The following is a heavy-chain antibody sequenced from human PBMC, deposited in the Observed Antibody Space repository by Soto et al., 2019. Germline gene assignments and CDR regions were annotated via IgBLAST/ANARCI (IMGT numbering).Heavy chain of an antibody. J-gene: IGHJ5*02. CDR2: IWYDGSNK. Sequence: PGGSLRLSCAASGFTFSSYGMHWVRQAPGKGLEWVAVIWYDGSNKYYADSVKGRFTISRDNSKNTLYLQMNSLRAEDTAVYYCASHRTTAWFDPWGQGTLVTVSS. CDR3: ASHRTTAWFDP. CDR1: GFTFSSYG. V-gene: IGHV3-33*01. D-gene: IGHD1-7*01.